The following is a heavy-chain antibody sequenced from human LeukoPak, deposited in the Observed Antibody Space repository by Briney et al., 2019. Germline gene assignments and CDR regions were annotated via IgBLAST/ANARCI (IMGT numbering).Heavy chain of an antibody. D-gene: IGHD2-2*01. CDR1: GCSFSSYG. Sequence: GGSLRLSCAASGCSFSSYGMRWVRQAPGKGLEWVGDIWYDGSHTYYADSVKGRFTISRDNSMNTLYMQMNSLRGEDAAVYYCVRGGYCSGTSCAHYDGMDVWGQGTTVTVSS. CDR3: VRGGYCSGTSCAHYDGMDV. J-gene: IGHJ6*02. CDR2: IWYDGSHT. V-gene: IGHV3-33*01.